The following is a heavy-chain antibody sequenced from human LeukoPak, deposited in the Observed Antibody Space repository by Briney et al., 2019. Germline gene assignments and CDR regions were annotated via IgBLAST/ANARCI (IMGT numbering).Heavy chain of an antibody. J-gene: IGHJ5*02. D-gene: IGHD2-15*01. CDR1: GFTFSSYS. Sequence: PGGSLRLSCTASGFTFSSYSMNWVRQAPGKGLEWVSSISTSSSYIYYADSVKGRFTISRDNARNSLYLQMNTLRAEDTAVYSCARGADGVSSNSRGWFDPWGQGALVTVSS. V-gene: IGHV3-21*01. CDR3: ARGADGVSSNSRGWFDP. CDR2: ISTSSSYI.